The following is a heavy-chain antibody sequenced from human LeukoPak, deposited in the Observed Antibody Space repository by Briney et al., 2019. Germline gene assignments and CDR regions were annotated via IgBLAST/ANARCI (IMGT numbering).Heavy chain of an antibody. CDR2: IYYSGST. D-gene: IGHD1-26*01. CDR3: ARDSGSYLLYFDY. Sequence: GSLRLSCAASGFTFSSYSMNWVRQAPGRGLEWIGSIYYSGSTYYNPSLKSRVTISVDTSKNQFSLKLSSVTAADTAVYYCARDSGSYLLYFDYWGQGTLVTVSS. V-gene: IGHV4-39*07. CDR1: GFTFSSYS. J-gene: IGHJ4*02.